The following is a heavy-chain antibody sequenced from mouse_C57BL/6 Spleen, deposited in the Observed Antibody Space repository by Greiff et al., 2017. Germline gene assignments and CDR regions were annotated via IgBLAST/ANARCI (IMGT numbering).Heavy chain of an antibody. Sequence: EVQLVESGGGLVKPGGSLKLSCAASGFTFSSYAMSWVRPTPEKRLEWVATISDGGSYTYYTDNVKGRFTISRDNATTNLYLQMSHLKSVDTARYYCARAQGYDYDGGFAYWGQGTLVTVSA. CDR1: GFTFSSYA. J-gene: IGHJ3*01. D-gene: IGHD2-4*01. CDR3: ARAQGYDYDGGFAY. CDR2: ISDGGSYT. V-gene: IGHV5-4*01.